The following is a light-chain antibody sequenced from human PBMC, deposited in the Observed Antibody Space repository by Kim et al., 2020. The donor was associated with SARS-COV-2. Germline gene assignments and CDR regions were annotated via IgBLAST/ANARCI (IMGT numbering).Light chain of an antibody. Sequence: EIVMTQSPATLSVSPGERITLSCRASQSVSNNLAWYQQIPGQAPGLLIHGASTRATGIPARFSASGSGTEFTLTISSLQSEDSAVYYCQQYNNWPLTFGGGTKVDIK. J-gene: IGKJ4*01. CDR3: QQYNNWPLT. CDR1: QSVSNN. V-gene: IGKV3-15*01. CDR2: GAS.